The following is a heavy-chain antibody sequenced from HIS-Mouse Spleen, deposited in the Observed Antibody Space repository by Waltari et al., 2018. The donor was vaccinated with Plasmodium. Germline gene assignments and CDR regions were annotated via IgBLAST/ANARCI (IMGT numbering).Heavy chain of an antibody. Sequence: QVQLVESGGGVVQPGRSLRLSCAASGFTFSSYGMHLVRQAPGKGLEWVAVISYDGSNKYYADSVKGRCTISRDNSKNTLYLQMNSLRAEDTAVYYCAKDRRSSSWYVDYWGQGTLVTVSS. CDR3: AKDRRSSSWYVDY. CDR1: GFTFSSYG. J-gene: IGHJ4*02. CDR2: ISYDGSNK. V-gene: IGHV3-30*18. D-gene: IGHD6-13*01.